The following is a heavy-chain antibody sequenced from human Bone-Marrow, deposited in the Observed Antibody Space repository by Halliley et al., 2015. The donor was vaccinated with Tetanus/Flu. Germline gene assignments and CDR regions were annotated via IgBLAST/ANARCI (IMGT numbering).Heavy chain of an antibody. J-gene: IGHJ4*02. D-gene: IGHD3-22*01. V-gene: IGHV4-4*02. CDR3: ARKTYDSSGYREFYFDD. CDR2: IYHGGST. Sequence: EIYHGGSTNYSPSLKSRGTLSIDKSENQFSLGLSSVAAADTAVYYCARKTYDSSGYREFYFDDWGQGTLLTVSS.